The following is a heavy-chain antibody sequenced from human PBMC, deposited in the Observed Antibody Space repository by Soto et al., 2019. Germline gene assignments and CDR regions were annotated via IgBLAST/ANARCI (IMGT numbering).Heavy chain of an antibody. CDR2: IYYSGST. V-gene: IGHV4-39*01. D-gene: IGHD3-3*01. Sequence: SETLSLTCTVSGGSISSSSYYWGWIRQPPGKGLEWIGSIYYSGSTYYNPSLKSRVTISVDTSKNQFSLKLSSVTAADTAVYYCARHGGIPIDPLEFDYWGQGTLVTVSS. J-gene: IGHJ4*02. CDR3: ARHGGIPIDPLEFDY. CDR1: GGSISSSSYY.